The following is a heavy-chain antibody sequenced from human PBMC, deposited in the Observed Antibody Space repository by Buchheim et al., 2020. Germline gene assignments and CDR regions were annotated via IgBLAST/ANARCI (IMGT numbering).Heavy chain of an antibody. Sequence: QLQLQESGPGLVKPSETLSLTCTVSGGSISSSSYYWGWIRQPPGKGLEWIGSIYYSGSTYYNPSLKSRVTISVDTSKNQFSLKLSSVTAADTAVYYCARAEVMITFGRPYYFDYWGQGTL. CDR2: IYYSGST. CDR3: ARAEVMITFGRPYYFDY. J-gene: IGHJ4*02. V-gene: IGHV4-39*07. D-gene: IGHD3-16*01. CDR1: GGSISSSSYY.